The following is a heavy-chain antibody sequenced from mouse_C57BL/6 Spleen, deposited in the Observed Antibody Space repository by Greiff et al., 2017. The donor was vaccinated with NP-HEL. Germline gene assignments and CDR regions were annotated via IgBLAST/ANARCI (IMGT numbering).Heavy chain of an antibody. CDR2: IYPGDGDT. CDR1: GYAFSSSW. D-gene: IGHD1-1*01. J-gene: IGHJ2*01. Sequence: VQLQQSGPELVKPGASVKISCKASGYAFSSSWMNWVKQRPGKGLEWIGRIYPGDGDTNYNGKFKGKATLTADKSSSTAYMQLSSLTSEDSAVYFCARCPDYGSSYDYWGQGTTLTVSS. CDR3: ARCPDYGSSYDY. V-gene: IGHV1-82*01.